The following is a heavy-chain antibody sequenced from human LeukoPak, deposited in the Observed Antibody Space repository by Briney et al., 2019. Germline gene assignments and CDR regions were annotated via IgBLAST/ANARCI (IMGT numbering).Heavy chain of an antibody. J-gene: IGHJ3*02. CDR2: ISGSGDIT. CDR1: SFTFSSFA. CDR3: ARDPQRSFDI. Sequence: QTGGSLRLSCVGSSFTFSSFAMSWVRQSPGKGLEWVAGISGSGDITHYADSVKGRFTISRDNSKNTLYLQMSSLRAEDTAVYYCARDPQRSFDIWGQGTMVTVSS. V-gene: IGHV3-23*01. D-gene: IGHD6-25*01.